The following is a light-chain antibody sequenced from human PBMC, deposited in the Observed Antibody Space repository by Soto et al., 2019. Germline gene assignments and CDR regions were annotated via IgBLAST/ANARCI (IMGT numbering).Light chain of an antibody. CDR2: DAS. Sequence: GDRVTITCQASQDISYYLNWYQQRPGKEPKLLIYDASNLGAGVPLRFSGSRSGTDFTFTISSLQPEDIETYYCQQYEILPTFGQGTRLEIK. CDR3: QQYEILPT. J-gene: IGKJ5*01. V-gene: IGKV1-33*01. CDR1: QDISYY.